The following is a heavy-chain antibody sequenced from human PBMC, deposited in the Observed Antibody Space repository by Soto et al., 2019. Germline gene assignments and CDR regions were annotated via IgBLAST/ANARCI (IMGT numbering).Heavy chain of an antibody. J-gene: IGHJ4*02. Sequence: EVQLVESGGGLVQPGGSLKLSCAASGFTFSGSAMHWVRQASGKGLEWVGRIRSKANSYATAYAASVKGRFTISRDDSKNTAYLQMNSLKTEDTAVYYCTRLSYYGSGYFDYWGQGTLVTVSS. D-gene: IGHD3-22*01. V-gene: IGHV3-73*02. CDR1: GFTFSGSA. CDR2: IRSKANSYAT. CDR3: TRLSYYGSGYFDY.